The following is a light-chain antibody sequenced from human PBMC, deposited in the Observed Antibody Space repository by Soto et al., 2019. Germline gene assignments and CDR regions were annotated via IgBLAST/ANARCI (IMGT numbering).Light chain of an antibody. CDR3: CSYAGNSDVV. CDR1: SSDIGSYNL. CDR2: EVT. J-gene: IGLJ2*01. V-gene: IGLV2-23*02. Sequence: QSALSQPASVSGSPGQSITISCAGSSSDIGSYNLVSWYQQHPGKAPKLMIFEVTRRPSGVSNRFSASKSGSTASLTISGLQAEDEADYYCCSYAGNSDVVFGGGTKLTVL.